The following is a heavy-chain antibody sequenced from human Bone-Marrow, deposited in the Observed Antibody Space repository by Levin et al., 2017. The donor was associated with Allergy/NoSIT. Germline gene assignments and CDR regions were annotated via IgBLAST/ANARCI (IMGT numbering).Heavy chain of an antibody. D-gene: IGHD2-15*01. CDR3: AREASCSAGGCYGNNYFDP. Sequence: SETLSLTCTVSGGSISSHYWSWIRQPPGKGLEWIGYIDYSGTTNYNPSLKSRVTMSVDTSKKQFFLHLSSVTAAATAVYYCAREASCSAGGCYGNNYFDPWGQGTLVTVSS. J-gene: IGHJ5*02. CDR1: GGSISSHY. V-gene: IGHV4-59*11. CDR2: IDYSGTT.